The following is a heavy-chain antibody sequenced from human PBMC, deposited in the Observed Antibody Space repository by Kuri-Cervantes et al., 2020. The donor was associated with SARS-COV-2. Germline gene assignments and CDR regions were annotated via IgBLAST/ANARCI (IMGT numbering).Heavy chain of an antibody. CDR1: GFTFSSYC. V-gene: IGHV3-30*18. CDR2: ITYDGSNK. Sequence: GGSLRLSCAASGFTFSSYCMHWVRQAPGKGLEWVAVITYDGSNKYYAGSVKGRFTISRDNSKNTLYLQMNSLRAEDKAVYYCAKDPAYLLRFLEWLPLSYYFDYWGQGTLVTVSS. D-gene: IGHD3-3*01. J-gene: IGHJ4*02. CDR3: AKDPAYLLRFLEWLPLSYYFDY.